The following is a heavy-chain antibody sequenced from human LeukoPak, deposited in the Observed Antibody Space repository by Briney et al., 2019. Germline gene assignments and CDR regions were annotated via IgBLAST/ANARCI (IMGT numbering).Heavy chain of an antibody. CDR2: IYYSGST. Sequence: ETSETLSLTCTVSGGSISSYYWSWIRQPPGKGLEWIGYIYYSGSTNYNPSLKSRVTISVDTSKNQFSLKLGSVTAADTAVYYCARDRGPVGYWGQGTLVTVSS. CDR1: GGSISSYY. V-gene: IGHV4-59*01. CDR3: ARDRGPVGY. D-gene: IGHD3-10*01. J-gene: IGHJ4*02.